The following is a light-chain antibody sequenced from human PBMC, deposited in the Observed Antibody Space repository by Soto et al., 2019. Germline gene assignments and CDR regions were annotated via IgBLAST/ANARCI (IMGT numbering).Light chain of an antibody. V-gene: IGKV4-1*01. CDR3: QQDYDTWWT. J-gene: IGKJ1*01. CDR1: QSVLYSSNNKNY. CDR2: WAS. Sequence: DIVMTQSPDSLAVSLGERATINCKSSQSVLYSSNNKNYLAWYQQKPGQPPKMLIYWASTRESGVPDRFSGSGSGTDFTLTISSLQPGDVAVYYCQQDYDTWWTFGQGTKVEIK.